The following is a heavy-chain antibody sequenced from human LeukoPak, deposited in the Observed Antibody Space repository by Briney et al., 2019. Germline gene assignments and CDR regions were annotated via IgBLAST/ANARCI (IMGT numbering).Heavy chain of an antibody. V-gene: IGHV3-23*01. CDR3: ARRPRDSSGYYLGAFHA. D-gene: IGHD3-22*01. J-gene: IGHJ3*01. Sequence: GGSLRLSCEASGFTFGSYAMTWVRQAPGKGLDWVSVIGASGADTYYADSVKGRFTISRVNAKNTLYLHMRSLRAEDTAVYFCARRPRDSSGYYLGAFHAWGQGTTVTVSS. CDR1: GFTFGSYA. CDR2: IGASGADT.